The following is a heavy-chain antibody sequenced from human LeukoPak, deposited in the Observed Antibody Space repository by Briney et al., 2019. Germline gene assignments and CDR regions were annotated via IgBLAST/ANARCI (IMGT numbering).Heavy chain of an antibody. Sequence: SETLSLTCTVSGGSISSYYWSWIRQPPGKGLEWIGYIYYSGTTNYNPSLKGRVIISVDTSKTQFSLKLSSVTAADTAFYYCARGLEGYSSSTFDYWGQGALVTVSS. V-gene: IGHV4-59*01. CDR2: IYYSGTT. J-gene: IGHJ4*02. CDR3: ARGLEGYSSSTFDY. D-gene: IGHD6-6*01. CDR1: GGSISSYY.